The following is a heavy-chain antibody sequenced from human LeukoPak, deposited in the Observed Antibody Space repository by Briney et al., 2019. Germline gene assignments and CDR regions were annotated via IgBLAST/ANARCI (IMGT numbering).Heavy chain of an antibody. J-gene: IGHJ4*02. CDR3: ARPGASIAARSFDY. V-gene: IGHV1-2*02. D-gene: IGHD6-6*01. CDR2: INPNSGGT. Sequence: GASVKVSCKASGYTFTGYYMHWVRQAPGQGLEWMGWINPNSGGTNYAQKFQGRVTMTRGTSISTDYMELSRLRSDDTAVSYCARPGASIAARSFDYWGQGTLVTVSS. CDR1: GYTFTGYY.